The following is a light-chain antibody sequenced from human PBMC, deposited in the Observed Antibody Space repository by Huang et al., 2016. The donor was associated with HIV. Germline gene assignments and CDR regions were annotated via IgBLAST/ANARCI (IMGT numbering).Light chain of an antibody. CDR2: DAF. V-gene: IGKV1-33*01. CDR3: QQYHNLPYT. Sequence: DIQMTQSPSSLSASVGDRVTITCQASQDIGNYLNWYRQKLGRAPELLIYDAFNLETGVPSRFSGSGAGADFTFTISSLQPEDSATYYCQQYHNLPYTFGQGTKLEIK. J-gene: IGKJ2*01. CDR1: QDIGNY.